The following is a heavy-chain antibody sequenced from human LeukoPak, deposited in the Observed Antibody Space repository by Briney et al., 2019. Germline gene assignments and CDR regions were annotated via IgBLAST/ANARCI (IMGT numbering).Heavy chain of an antibody. CDR2: FDPEDAET. Sequence: ASVKVSCKASGGTFSSYAISWVRQAPGQGLEWMGGFDPEDAETVFAQQFQGRVTMTQDTSVDTAYMELTILKSDDTAVYYCASATRWDSGGFDFWGQGTLVTVSS. CDR3: ASATRWDSGGFDF. J-gene: IGHJ4*02. D-gene: IGHD3-10*01. V-gene: IGHV1-24*01. CDR1: GGTFSSYA.